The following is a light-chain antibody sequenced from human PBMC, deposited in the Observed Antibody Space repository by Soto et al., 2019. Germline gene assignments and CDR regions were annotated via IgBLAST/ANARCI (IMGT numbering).Light chain of an antibody. CDR2: QDS. J-gene: IGLJ7*01. V-gene: IGLV3-1*01. CDR1: QVGDKD. CDR3: QAWDSSTAPAV. Sequence: SYELTKPPSVSVSPGKTASLTCSGDQVGDKDALWYHQKPCQSPVLVIYQDSTRPSAIPGRFSGSNSGNTATRTISGTQAMDEADSYCQAWDSSTAPAVFGGGTQLTVL.